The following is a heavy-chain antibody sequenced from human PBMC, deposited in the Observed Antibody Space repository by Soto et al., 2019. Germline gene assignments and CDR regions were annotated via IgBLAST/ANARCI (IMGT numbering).Heavy chain of an antibody. Sequence: QVQLVESGGGVVQPGRSLRLSYAASGFTFSSYAMHWVRQAPGKGLEWVAVISYDGSNKYYADSVKGRFTISRDNSKNTLYLQMNSLRAEDTAVYYCARQRSSATTYYYYGMDVWGQGTTVTVSS. CDR1: GFTFSSYA. CDR3: ARQRSSATTYYYYGMDV. V-gene: IGHV3-30-3*01. D-gene: IGHD6-25*01. J-gene: IGHJ6*02. CDR2: ISYDGSNK.